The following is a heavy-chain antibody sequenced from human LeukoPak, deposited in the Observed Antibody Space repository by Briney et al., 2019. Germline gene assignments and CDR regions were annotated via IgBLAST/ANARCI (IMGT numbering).Heavy chain of an antibody. CDR1: GFTFSSYA. CDR2: ISGSGGST. J-gene: IGHJ4*02. V-gene: IGHV3-23*01. D-gene: IGHD6-13*01. CDR3: AKVVAAAATDYFDY. Sequence: PGGSLRLSCAASGFTFSSYAMSWVRRAPGKGLGWFSAISGSGGSTYYADSVKGRFTISRDNSKNTLYLQMNSLRAEDTAVYYCAKVVAAAATDYFDYWGQGTLVTVSS.